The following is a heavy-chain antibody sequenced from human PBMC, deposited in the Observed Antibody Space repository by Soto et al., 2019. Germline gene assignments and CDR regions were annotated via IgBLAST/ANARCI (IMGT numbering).Heavy chain of an antibody. V-gene: IGHV3-66*01. J-gene: IGHJ3*02. D-gene: IGHD5-12*01. CDR2: IYSGGST. CDR1: GFTVSSNY. CDR3: DIDGGYSGYDLDAFDS. Sequence: GGSLRLSCAASGFTVSSNYMSWVRQAPGKGLEWVSVIYSGGSTYYADSVKGRFTISRDNSKNTLYLQMNSLRAEDTAVYYCDIDGGYSGYDLDAFDSWGQGTMVTVSS.